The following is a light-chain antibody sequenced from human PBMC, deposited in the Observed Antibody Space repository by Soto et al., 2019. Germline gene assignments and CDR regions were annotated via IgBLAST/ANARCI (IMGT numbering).Light chain of an antibody. CDR2: DAS. Sequence: DIQVTQSPPTLSASVGDRVTITCRASQTISTWMAWYQQKPGKAPKLLVYDASTLQSGVASRFSGSGSGTEFTLIISGLQPYDSATYYCQQYTNTNNPWMFGQGTKVEL. J-gene: IGKJ1*01. CDR1: QTISTW. CDR3: QQYTNTNNPWM. V-gene: IGKV1-5*01.